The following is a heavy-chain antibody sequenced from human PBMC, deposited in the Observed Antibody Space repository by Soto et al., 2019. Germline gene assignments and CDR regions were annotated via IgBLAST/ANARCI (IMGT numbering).Heavy chain of an antibody. D-gene: IGHD6-13*01. Sequence: AGGSLRLSCAASGFTFSSYAMSWVRQAPGKGLEWVSAISGSGGSTYYADSVKGRFTISRDNSKSTLYLQMNSLRAEDTAVYYCAKDEAYSSSWPIFDYWGQGTLVTVSS. CDR1: GFTFSSYA. V-gene: IGHV3-23*01. CDR3: AKDEAYSSSWPIFDY. CDR2: ISGSGGST. J-gene: IGHJ4*02.